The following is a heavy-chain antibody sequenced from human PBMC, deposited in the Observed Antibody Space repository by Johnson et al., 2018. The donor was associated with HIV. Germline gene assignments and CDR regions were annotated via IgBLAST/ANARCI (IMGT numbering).Heavy chain of an antibody. CDR3: TRDLTETDAFDI. CDR1: GFIFGDYA. CDR2: IRSKAYGGTT. Sequence: VQLVESGGGLVQPGRSLRLSCKASGFIFGDYAMNWVRQAPGKGLEWVGFIRSKAYGGTTEYAASVKGRFTISRNDSKRIAYLQMNSLKTEDTAVYYCTRDLTETDAFDIWGQGTMVTVSS. V-gene: IGHV3-49*04. J-gene: IGHJ3*02. D-gene: IGHD3-9*01.